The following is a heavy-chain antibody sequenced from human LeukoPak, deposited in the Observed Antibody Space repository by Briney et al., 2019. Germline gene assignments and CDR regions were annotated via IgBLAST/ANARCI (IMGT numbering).Heavy chain of an antibody. Sequence: PLRSLRLSCAASGFTFSNAWMSWVRQAPGKGLEWVGRIKIKTDGGTTDYAAPVKGRFTISRDDSKNTLYLQMNSLKTEDTAVYYCTLRDDDFDYWGQGTLVTVP. CDR2: IKIKTDGGTT. CDR1: GFTFSNAW. V-gene: IGHV3-15*01. J-gene: IGHJ4*02. CDR3: TLRDDDFDY.